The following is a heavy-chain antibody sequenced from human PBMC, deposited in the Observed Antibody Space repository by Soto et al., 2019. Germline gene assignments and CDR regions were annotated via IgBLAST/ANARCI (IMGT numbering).Heavy chain of an antibody. V-gene: IGHV4-34*01. D-gene: IGHD3-22*01. CDR3: ARDTYYYDSSGYYSRGYFDY. CDR1: GGSFSGYY. Sequence: PSETLSLTCAVYGGSFSGYYWSWIRQPPGKGLEWIGEINHSGSTNYNPSPKSRVTISVDTSKNQSSLKRSSVTAADTAVYHCARDTYYYDSSGYYSRGYFDYWGQGTLVTVSS. J-gene: IGHJ4*02. CDR2: INHSGST.